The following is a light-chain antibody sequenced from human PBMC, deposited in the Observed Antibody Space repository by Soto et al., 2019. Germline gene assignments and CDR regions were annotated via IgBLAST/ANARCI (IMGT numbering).Light chain of an antibody. CDR1: RSDIGGYNH. Sequence: QSALAQPASVSGSPGQAITISCTGTRSDIGGYNHVSWYQQPQGKAPKLIIYEVTNRPSGVSHRFSGSKSGDTASLTISGLQAEDEADYYCSSYRSTRTYVFGTGTKVTVL. J-gene: IGLJ1*01. CDR3: SSYRSTRTYV. CDR2: EVT. V-gene: IGLV2-14*01.